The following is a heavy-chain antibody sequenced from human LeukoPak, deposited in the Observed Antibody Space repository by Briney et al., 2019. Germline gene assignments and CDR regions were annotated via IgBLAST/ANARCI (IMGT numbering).Heavy chain of an antibody. CDR1: GGTFSSYA. D-gene: IGHD6-19*01. V-gene: IGHV1-69*13. J-gene: IGHJ3*02. CDR3: AREYSSGPDAFDI. CDR2: IIPIFGTA. Sequence: ASVKVSFKASGGTFSSYAISWVRQAPGQGLEWMGGIIPIFGTANYAQKFQGRVTITADESTSTAYMELSSLRSEDTAVYYCAREYSSGPDAFDIWGQGTMVTVSS.